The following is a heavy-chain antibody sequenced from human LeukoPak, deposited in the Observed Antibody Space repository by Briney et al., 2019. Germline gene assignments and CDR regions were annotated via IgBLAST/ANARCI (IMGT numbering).Heavy chain of an antibody. J-gene: IGHJ4*02. CDR1: GGSISSSSYY. Sequence: SGTLSLTCTVSGGSISSSSYYWGWIRQPPGKGLEWIGSIYYSGSTYYDPSLKSRVTISVDTSKNQFSLKLSSVTAADTAVYYCARSIAARPYNYWGQGTLVTVS. CDR3: ARSIAARPYNY. D-gene: IGHD6-6*01. V-gene: IGHV4-39*01. CDR2: IYYSGST.